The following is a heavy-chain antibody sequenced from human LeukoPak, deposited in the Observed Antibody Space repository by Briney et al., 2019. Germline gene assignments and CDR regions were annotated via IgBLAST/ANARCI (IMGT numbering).Heavy chain of an antibody. CDR3: TRDRYCSGGSCYSIDYFDY. Sequence: QPGGSLRLSCAASGFTFSNFWMSWVRQAPGKGLEWVANIKQDGSEEYYVDSVKGRFTISRDNAKNSLYLQMNSLRAEDTAVYYCTRDRYCSGGSCYSIDYFDYWGQGTLVTVSS. CDR2: IKQDGSEE. V-gene: IGHV3-7*01. J-gene: IGHJ4*02. CDR1: GFTFSNFW. D-gene: IGHD2-15*01.